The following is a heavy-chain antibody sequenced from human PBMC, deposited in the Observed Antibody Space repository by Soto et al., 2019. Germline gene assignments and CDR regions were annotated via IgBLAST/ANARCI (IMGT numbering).Heavy chain of an antibody. CDR1: GFTFDDYA. V-gene: IGHV3-9*01. D-gene: IGHD3-3*01. J-gene: IGHJ3*02. CDR3: ALLRFLEWSHRAFDI. Sequence: SLRLSCAASGFTFDDYAMHWVRQAPGKGLEWVSGISWNSGSIGYADSVKGRFTISRDNAKNSLYLQMNSLRAEDTALYYCALLRFLEWSHRAFDIWGQGTMVTVSS. CDR2: ISWNSGSI.